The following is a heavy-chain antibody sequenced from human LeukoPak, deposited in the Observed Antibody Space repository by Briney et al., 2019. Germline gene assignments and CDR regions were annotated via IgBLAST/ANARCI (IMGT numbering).Heavy chain of an antibody. CDR2: IIPIFGIA. CDR1: GGTFSSYA. J-gene: IGHJ4*02. D-gene: IGHD1-26*01. CDR3: ARAESGSYYHFDY. Sequence: SVKVSCKASGGTFSSYAISWVRQAPGQGREWMGRIIPIFGIANYAQKFQGRVTITADKSTSTAYMELSSLRSEDTAVYYCARAESGSYYHFDYWGQGTLVTVSS. V-gene: IGHV1-69*04.